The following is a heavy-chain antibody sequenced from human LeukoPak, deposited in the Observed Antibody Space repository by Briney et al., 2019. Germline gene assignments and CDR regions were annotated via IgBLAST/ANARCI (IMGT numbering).Heavy chain of an antibody. V-gene: IGHV4-4*02. CDR1: NGSISSTNW. J-gene: IGHJ5*02. Sequence: SGTLSLTCAVSNGSISSTNWWSWVRQSPGKGLEYIGEIYHSGTTNYNPSLKSRVTISLDKSKNHFSLKLTSVTAADTAVYYCARHYGPWGQGTLVTVSS. D-gene: IGHD3-16*01. CDR2: IYHSGTT. CDR3: ARHYGP.